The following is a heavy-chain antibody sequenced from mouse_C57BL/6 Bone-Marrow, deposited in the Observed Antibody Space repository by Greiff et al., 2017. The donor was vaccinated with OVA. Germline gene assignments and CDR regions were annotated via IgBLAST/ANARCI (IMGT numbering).Heavy chain of an antibody. CDR1: GYTFTSYW. CDR3: ARKKPNIYYYGSSCYFDY. Sequence: QVQLQQPGTELVKPGASVKLSCKASGYTFTSYWMHWVKQRPGQGLEWIGEIYPRSGNTYYNEKFKGKATLTADKSSSTAYMELRSLTSEDSAVYFCARKKPNIYYYGSSCYFDYWGQGTTLTVSS. CDR2: IYPRSGNT. J-gene: IGHJ2*01. V-gene: IGHV1-53*01. D-gene: IGHD1-1*01.